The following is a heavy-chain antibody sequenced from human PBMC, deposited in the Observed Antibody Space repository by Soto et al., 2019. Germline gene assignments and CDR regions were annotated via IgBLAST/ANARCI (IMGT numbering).Heavy chain of an antibody. J-gene: IGHJ4*02. D-gene: IGHD5-12*01. CDR3: ARARDGYNYEWGFDY. V-gene: IGHV3-48*03. CDR1: GFTFSSYE. CDR2: ISSSGSTI. Sequence: GGSLRLSCAASGFTFSSYEMNWVRQAPGKGLEWVSYISSSGSTIYYADSVKGRFTISRDNAKNSLYLQMNSLRAEDTAVYYCARARDGYNYEWGFDYWGQGTLVTVPS.